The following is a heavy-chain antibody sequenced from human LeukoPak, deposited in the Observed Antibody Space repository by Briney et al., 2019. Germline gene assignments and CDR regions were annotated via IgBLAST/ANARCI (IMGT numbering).Heavy chain of an antibody. CDR3: VKETIAAAGTFDY. V-gene: IGHV3-64D*06. CDR2: ISSNGGST. J-gene: IGHJ4*02. CDR1: GFTFSSYA. Sequence: GGSLRLSCSASGFTFSSYAMHWVRQAPGKGLEYVSAISSNGGSTYYADSVKGRFTISRDNSKNTLYLQMSSPRAEDTAVYYCVKETIAAAGTFDYWGQGTLVTVSS. D-gene: IGHD6-13*01.